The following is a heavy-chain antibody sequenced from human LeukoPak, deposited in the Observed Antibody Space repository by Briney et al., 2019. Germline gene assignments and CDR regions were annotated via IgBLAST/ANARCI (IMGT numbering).Heavy chain of an antibody. CDR2: IYHSGST. Sequence: SETLSVTCAVSGYSISSGYYWGWIRQPPGKGLEWIGSIYHSGSTYYNPSLKSRVAISVDTSKDQFSLKLSSVTAADTAVYYCARVRPLVVVVAAKGDWFDPWGQGTLVTVSS. CDR1: GYSISSGYY. V-gene: IGHV4-38-2*01. J-gene: IGHJ5*02. CDR3: ARVRPLVVVVAAKGDWFDP. D-gene: IGHD2-15*01.